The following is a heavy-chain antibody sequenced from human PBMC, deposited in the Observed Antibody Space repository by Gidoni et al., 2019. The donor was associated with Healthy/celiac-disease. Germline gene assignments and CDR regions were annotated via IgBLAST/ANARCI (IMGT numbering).Heavy chain of an antibody. J-gene: IGHJ5*02. CDR3: ATQQQLATGRGFDP. CDR2: IYYSGST. V-gene: IGHV4-39*01. D-gene: IGHD6-13*01. Sequence: QLQLQESGPGLVKPSETLSLTCTVPVGSISSSSYYWGWIRQPPGKGLEWIGSIYYSGSTYYNPSLKSRVTISVDTSKNQFSLKLSSVTAADTAVYYCATQQQLATGRGFDPWGQGTLVTVSS. CDR1: VGSISSSSYY.